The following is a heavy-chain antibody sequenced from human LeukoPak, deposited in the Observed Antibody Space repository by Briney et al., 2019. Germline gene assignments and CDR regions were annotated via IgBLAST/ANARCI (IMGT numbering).Heavy chain of an antibody. D-gene: IGHD2-2*01. CDR1: GFTFSSYG. CDR3: ARDLCSTTSCFDY. J-gene: IGHJ4*02. V-gene: IGHV3-33*01. CDR2: HFASNK. Sequence: GRSLRLSCAASGFTFSSYGIHWVRQASGKGLEWVAWHFASNKYYAESVRGRFTMSRDNSKSTLYLQMDSLRVEDTAVYYCARDLCSTTSCFDYWGQGTLVSVSS.